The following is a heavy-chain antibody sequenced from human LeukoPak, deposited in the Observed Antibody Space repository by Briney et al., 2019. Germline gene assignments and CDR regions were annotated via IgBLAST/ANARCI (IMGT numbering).Heavy chain of an antibody. CDR1: GFSATDNY. V-gene: IGHV3-53*01. Sequence: GGSLRLSCAISGFSATDNYMSWVRQAPGKGLEWVSVIETGGSTYYADSVKGRFTISKDNSKDTLSLQLNNLRVDDTAVYYCVRDRGDGFPDYWGQGTLVTVSS. CDR3: VRDRGDGFPDY. J-gene: IGHJ4*02. CDR2: IETGGST. D-gene: IGHD5-24*01.